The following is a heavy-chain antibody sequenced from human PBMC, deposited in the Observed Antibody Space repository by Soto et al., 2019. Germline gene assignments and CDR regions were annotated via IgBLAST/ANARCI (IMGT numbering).Heavy chain of an antibody. J-gene: IGHJ4*02. D-gene: IGHD3-3*01. Sequence: PGGFLGLSCSAPWFTFRRLRMHSVRHTPGNGIVWVSRINSDGSSTSYADSVKGRFTISRDNAKNTLYLQMNSLRAEDTAVYYCASPGYDFWSGYSSTGYFDYRGQGTLVTVSS. CDR3: ASPGYDFWSGYSSTGYFDY. CDR1: WFTFRRLR. CDR2: INSDGSST. V-gene: IGHV3-74*01.